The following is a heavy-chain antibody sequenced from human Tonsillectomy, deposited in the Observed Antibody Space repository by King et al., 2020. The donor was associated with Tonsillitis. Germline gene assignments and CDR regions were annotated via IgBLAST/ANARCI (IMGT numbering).Heavy chain of an antibody. CDR1: GFTFSSYA. CDR3: AKGVSHCIAAAGRFDY. V-gene: IGHV3-23*04. Sequence: VQLVESGGGLVQPGGSLRLSCAASGFTFSSYAMSWVRQAPGKGLEWVSAISGSGGSTYYADSVKGRFTISRDNSKNTLYLQMNSLRAEDTAVYYCAKGVSHCIAAAGRFDYWGQGTLVTVSS. J-gene: IGHJ4*02. CDR2: ISGSGGST. D-gene: IGHD6-13*01.